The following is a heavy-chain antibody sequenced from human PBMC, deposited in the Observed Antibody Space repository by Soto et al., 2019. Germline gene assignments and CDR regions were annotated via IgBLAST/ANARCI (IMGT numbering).Heavy chain of an antibody. V-gene: IGHV4-30-2*01. CDR2: IYQSGST. CDR3: AREPPP. CDR1: GGSISSGGYA. Sequence: SGTLSLTCAVSGGSISSGGYAWSWIRQPPGKGLEWSGSIYQSGSTYYNPSLKSRHTIAVDRSTAQSPLNLSSAPATDRAGYYGAREPPPWGHGILDTVTS. J-gene: IGHJ4*01.